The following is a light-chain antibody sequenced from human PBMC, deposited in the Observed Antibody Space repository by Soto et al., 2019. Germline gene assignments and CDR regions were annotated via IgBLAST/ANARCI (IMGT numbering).Light chain of an antibody. Sequence: IQVTQSQSYLSAHVGDRVTITCRASLTISNYLAWYQQKPGKAPKLLIYKASSLDRGVPSRFSGSGSGTEFTLTISSLQPEDFATYYCQQYNRYPWTFGQGTKV. V-gene: IGKV1-5*03. CDR2: KAS. J-gene: IGKJ1*01. CDR3: QQYNRYPWT. CDR1: LTISNY.